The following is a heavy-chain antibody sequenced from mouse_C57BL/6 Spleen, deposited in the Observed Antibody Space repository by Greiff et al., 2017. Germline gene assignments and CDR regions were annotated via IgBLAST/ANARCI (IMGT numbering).Heavy chain of an antibody. CDR2: IYPGDGDT. CDR3: ARRDFFDY. D-gene: IGHD3-3*01. Sequence: VQLQQSGPELVKPGASVKISCKASGYAFSSSWMNWVKQRPGKGLEWIGRIYPGDGDTNYNGKFKGKATFTADTSSNTAYMQLSSLTTEDSAIYYCARRDFFDYWGQGTTLTVSS. V-gene: IGHV1-82*01. CDR1: GYAFSSSW. J-gene: IGHJ2*01.